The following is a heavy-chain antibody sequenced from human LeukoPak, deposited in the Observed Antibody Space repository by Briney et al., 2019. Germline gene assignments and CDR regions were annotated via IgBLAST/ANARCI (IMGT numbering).Heavy chain of an antibody. CDR3: ASSNQLLSGWFDP. Sequence: SETLSLTCTVSGGSISSYYWSWIRQPPGKGLEWIGYIYYSGSTNYNPSLKSRVTISVDTSKNQFSLKLSSVTAADTAVYYCASSNQLLSGWFDPWGQGTLVTVSS. D-gene: IGHD2-2*01. V-gene: IGHV4-59*01. CDR1: GGSISSYY. J-gene: IGHJ5*02. CDR2: IYYSGST.